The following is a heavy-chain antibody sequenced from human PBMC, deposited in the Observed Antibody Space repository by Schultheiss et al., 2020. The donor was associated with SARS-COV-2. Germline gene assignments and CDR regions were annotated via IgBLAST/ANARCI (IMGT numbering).Heavy chain of an antibody. CDR1: GGSISSSNW. V-gene: IGHV4-4*02. CDR3: AGMGATRQFDY. D-gene: IGHD1-26*01. CDR2: IYHSGST. Sequence: SETLSLTCAVSGGSISSSNWWSWVRQPPGKGLEWIGEIYHSGSTNYNPSLKSRVTISIDTSKNQFSLKLSSVTAADTAVYYCAGMGATRQFDYWGQGTLVTVSS. J-gene: IGHJ4*02.